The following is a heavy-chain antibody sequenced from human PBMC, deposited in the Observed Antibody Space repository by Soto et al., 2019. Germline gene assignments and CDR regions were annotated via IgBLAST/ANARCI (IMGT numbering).Heavy chain of an antibody. CDR1: GFTFSSYA. CDR3: ARRWPLNGYYMDV. Sequence: EVQLLESGGGLVQPGGSLRLSCAASGFTFSSYAMSWVSQAPGKGLEWVSAISRSGGSTYYADSVKGRFTISRDNSKNTLYLQMNSLRAEDTAVYYCARRWPLNGYYMDVWGKGTTVTVSS. CDR2: ISRSGGST. J-gene: IGHJ6*03. V-gene: IGHV3-23*01.